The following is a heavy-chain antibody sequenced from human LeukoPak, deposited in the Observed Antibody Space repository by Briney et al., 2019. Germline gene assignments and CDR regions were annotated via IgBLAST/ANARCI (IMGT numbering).Heavy chain of an antibody. CDR3: ARETASGYLGFDF. V-gene: IGHV1-18*04. J-gene: IGHJ4*02. D-gene: IGHD3-3*01. CDR2: ISAYGHT. CDR1: GYTFTSYY. Sequence: GASVKVSCKASGYTFTSYYMHWVRQTPGQGLEWMGWISAYGHTKLARNLQARVTVTIDTSTTTAYMELRSLSSDDTAVYFCARETASGYLGFDFWGQGTLITVSS.